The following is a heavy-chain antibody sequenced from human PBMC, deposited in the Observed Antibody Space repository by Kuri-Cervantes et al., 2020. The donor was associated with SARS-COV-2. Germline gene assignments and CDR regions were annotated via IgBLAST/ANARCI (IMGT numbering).Heavy chain of an antibody. CDR2: VRGKANNYAT. CDR1: GFTFSGSA. Sequence: GKSLKISCAASGFTFSGSAMHWVRQASGKGLEWVGRVRGKANNYATAYAASVKGRFTISRDDSKNTAYLQMNSLKTEDTAVYYCTTLIDYWGQGALVTVSS. CDR3: TTLIDY. V-gene: IGHV3-73*01. J-gene: IGHJ4*02.